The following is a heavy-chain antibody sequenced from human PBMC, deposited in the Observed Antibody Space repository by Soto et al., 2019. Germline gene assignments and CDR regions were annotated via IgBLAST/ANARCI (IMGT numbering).Heavy chain of an antibody. J-gene: IGHJ3*02. V-gene: IGHV4-34*01. Sequence: SETLSLTCAVYGGSFSGYYWSWIRQPPGKGLEWIGEINHSGSTNYNPSLKSRVPISVDTSKNNFSLKLSSVTAADTAVYYCARCALNIVGATTAFDIWGQGTMVTVSS. D-gene: IGHD1-26*01. CDR2: INHSGST. CDR1: GGSFSGYY. CDR3: ARCALNIVGATTAFDI.